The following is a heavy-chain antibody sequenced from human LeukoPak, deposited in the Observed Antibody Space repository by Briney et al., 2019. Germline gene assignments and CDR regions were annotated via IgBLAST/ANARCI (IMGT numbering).Heavy chain of an antibody. D-gene: IGHD4-17*01. V-gene: IGHV3-48*02. CDR2: ISSSSSTI. J-gene: IGHJ4*02. Sequence: GGSLRLSCAASGFTFSSYSMNWVRQAPGKGLEWASYISSSSSTIYYADSVKGRFTISRDNAKNSLYLQMNSLRDEDTAVYYCARDLGFYGDYYFDYWGQGTLVTVSS. CDR1: GFTFSSYS. CDR3: ARDLGFYGDYYFDY.